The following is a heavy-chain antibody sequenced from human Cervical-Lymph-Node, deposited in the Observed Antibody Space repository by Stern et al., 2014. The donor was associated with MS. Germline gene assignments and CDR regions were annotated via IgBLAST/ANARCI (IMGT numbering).Heavy chain of an antibody. Sequence: VQLVEYGGGLVQPGGSLRLSCAASGFTFNNYAMNWVRQAPGKGLEWVSAISPGGTYTYYADSVKGRFTISRDNSTNTVYLQMNSLRAEDSAVYYCAKDRRGDWGQGTLVTVSS. CDR3: AKDRRGD. V-gene: IGHV3-23*04. CDR1: GFTFNNYA. CDR2: ISPGGTYT. D-gene: IGHD3-10*01. J-gene: IGHJ4*02.